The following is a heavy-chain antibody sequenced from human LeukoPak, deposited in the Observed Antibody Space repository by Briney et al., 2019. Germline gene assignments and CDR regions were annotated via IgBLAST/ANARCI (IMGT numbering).Heavy chain of an antibody. Sequence: ASVKVSCKASGYTFTSYDINWVRQATGQGLEWMGWMNPNSGNTGYAQKFRGRVTMTRNTSISTAYMELSSLRSEDTAVYYCARNGYDYDLDAFDIWGQGTMVTVSS. D-gene: IGHD5-12*01. CDR3: ARNGYDYDLDAFDI. V-gene: IGHV1-8*01. J-gene: IGHJ3*02. CDR2: MNPNSGNT. CDR1: GYTFTSYD.